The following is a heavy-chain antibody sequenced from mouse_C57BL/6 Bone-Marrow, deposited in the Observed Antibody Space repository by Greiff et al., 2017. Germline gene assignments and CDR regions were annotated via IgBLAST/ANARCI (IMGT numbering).Heavy chain of an antibody. CDR3: ASRRDDGYWAPFAY. D-gene: IGHD2-3*01. CDR2: ISSGGSYT. V-gene: IGHV5-6*01. CDR1: GFTFSSYG. Sequence: EVQVVESGGDLVKPGGSLKLSCAASGFTFSSYGMSWVRQPPDKRLEWVGTISSGGSYTYYPDSVKGRFTISRDNAKNTLYLQMSRLKSDDTAMYYSASRRDDGYWAPFAYGGRGTLVTVSA. J-gene: IGHJ3*01.